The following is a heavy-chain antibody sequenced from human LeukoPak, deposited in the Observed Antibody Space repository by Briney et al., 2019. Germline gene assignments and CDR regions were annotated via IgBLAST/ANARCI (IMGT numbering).Heavy chain of an antibody. CDR2: LTTSGGSA. V-gene: IGHV3-23*01. D-gene: IGHD2-2*01. CDR1: GFTTSSYA. CDR3: ARKGSTKVVIPFGFDY. Sequence: GGSLRLSCAASGFTTSSYAISWVRQAPGKGLEWVSGLTTSGGSAYYIDSVKGRFTVSRDSSKNTVYLQMNSLRAEDTAVYYCARKGSTKVVIPFGFDYWGQGTLVTAS. J-gene: IGHJ4*02.